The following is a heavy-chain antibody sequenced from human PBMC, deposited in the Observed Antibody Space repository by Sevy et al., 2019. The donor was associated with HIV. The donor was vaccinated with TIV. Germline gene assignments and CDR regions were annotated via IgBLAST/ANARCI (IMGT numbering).Heavy chain of an antibody. D-gene: IGHD3-9*01. CDR1: GYTFTSYG. J-gene: IGHJ4*02. CDR3: ARGHVLRYFDWLAGGSNFDY. Sequence: ASVKVSCKASGYTFTSYGISWVRQALGQGLEWMGWISAYNGNTNYAQKLQGRVTMTTDTSTSTAYMELRGLRSDDTAVYYCARGHVLRYFDWLAGGSNFDYWGQGTLVTVSS. CDR2: ISAYNGNT. V-gene: IGHV1-18*01.